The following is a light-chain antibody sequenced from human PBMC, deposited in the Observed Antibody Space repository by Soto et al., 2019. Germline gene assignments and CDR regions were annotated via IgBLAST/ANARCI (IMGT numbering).Light chain of an antibody. J-gene: IGKJ5*01. Sequence: EIVLTQSPGTLSLSPGERATLSRRASQSVSSSYLAWYQQKPGQAPRLLIYGASTRATGIPDRFSGSGSGTHFTLTISRLEPGDFAVYYCQHFGGTTFTFGQGTRLEI. CDR1: QSVSSSY. CDR3: QHFGGTTFT. CDR2: GAS. V-gene: IGKV3-20*01.